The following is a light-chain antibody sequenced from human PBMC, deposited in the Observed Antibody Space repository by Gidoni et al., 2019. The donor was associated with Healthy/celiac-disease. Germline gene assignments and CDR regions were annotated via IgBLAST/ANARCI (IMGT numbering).Light chain of an antibody. CDR1: QSVSIN. J-gene: IGKJ1*01. CDR3: QQYNNCPPWT. CDR2: GAS. V-gene: IGKV3-15*01. Sequence: EIVMTQSPDTLSVAPGERATRSCRASQSVSINLAWYQPKPGQAPRLLSYGASTRATGIPARFSGSGSGTEFTLTISSLQSEVFAVYYCQQYNNCPPWTFGQGTKVEIK.